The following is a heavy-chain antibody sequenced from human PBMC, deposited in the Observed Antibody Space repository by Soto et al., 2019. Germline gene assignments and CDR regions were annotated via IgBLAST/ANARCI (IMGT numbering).Heavy chain of an antibody. Sequence: EVQVVESGGGLVQPGGSLRLSWAASGFTVSSDYMSWVRQGPGKGLEWVSVIYSGGSTYYADSVKGRFTISRDNSKNTLYLQMNSLRAEDTAVYYCARDPGDRNGVSVWGQGTTVTVSS. CDR3: ARDPGDRNGVSV. J-gene: IGHJ6*02. CDR1: GFTVSSDY. V-gene: IGHV3-66*01. CDR2: IYSGGST. D-gene: IGHD1-26*01.